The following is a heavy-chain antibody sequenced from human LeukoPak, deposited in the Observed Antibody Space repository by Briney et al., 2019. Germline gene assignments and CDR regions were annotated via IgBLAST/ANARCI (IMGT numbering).Heavy chain of an antibody. CDR1: GYSFTSYW. CDR2: IYPGDSDT. CDR3: ARRSGWYSRLNWFDP. J-gene: IGHJ5*02. V-gene: IGHV5-51*01. D-gene: IGHD6-19*01. Sequence: GESLKISCKGSGYSFTSYWIGWVRQMPGKGLEWMGIIYPGDSDTRYSPSFQGQVTISADKSISTAYLQWSSLKASDTATYYCARRSGWYSRLNWFDPWGQGTPVTVSS.